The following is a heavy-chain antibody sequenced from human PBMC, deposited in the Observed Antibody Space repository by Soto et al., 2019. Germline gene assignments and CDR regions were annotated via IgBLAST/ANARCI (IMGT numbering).Heavy chain of an antibody. D-gene: IGHD6-13*01. J-gene: IGHJ6*02. V-gene: IGHV1-69*13. CDR3: ARELAAGFYYYYGMDV. CDR1: GGTFSSYA. CDR2: IIPIFGTA. Sequence: SVKVSCKASGGTFSSYAISWVRQAPGQGLEWMGGIIPIFGTANYAQKFQGRVTITADESTSTAYMELSSLRSEDTAVYYCARELAAGFYYYYGMDVWGQGTTVTVS.